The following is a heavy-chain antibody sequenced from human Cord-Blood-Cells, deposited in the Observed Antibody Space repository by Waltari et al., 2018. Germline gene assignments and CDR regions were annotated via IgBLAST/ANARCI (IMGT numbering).Heavy chain of an antibody. J-gene: IGHJ6*03. V-gene: IGHV2-5*01. D-gene: IGHD2-2*01. Sequence: QITLKESGPTLVKPTQTLTQTCTFSGFSLSTRGVGVGWIRPPPGKTLEWLALIYWNDDKRYSPSRKMRLTITKDTSKNHVVLTMTNMDPVDTATYYCAHSGGQRYCSSTSFSYYYYYYYMDVWGKGTTVTVSS. CDR3: AHSGGQRYCSSTSFSYYYYYYYMDV. CDR2: IYWNDDK. CDR1: GFSLSTRGVG.